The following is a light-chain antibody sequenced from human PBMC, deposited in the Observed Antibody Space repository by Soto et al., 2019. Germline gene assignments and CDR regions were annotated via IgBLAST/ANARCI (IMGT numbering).Light chain of an antibody. Sequence: EIVLTQSPGTLSLSPGERATLSCRASQSVSSTFFAWFQQKPGQAPRLLIYGASSRATGIPDRFSGSGSGTDFTLTISRLEPEDFAVYYCQQYGSSPFTFGHGTKVDIK. J-gene: IGKJ3*01. CDR1: QSVSSTF. CDR2: GAS. CDR3: QQYGSSPFT. V-gene: IGKV3-20*01.